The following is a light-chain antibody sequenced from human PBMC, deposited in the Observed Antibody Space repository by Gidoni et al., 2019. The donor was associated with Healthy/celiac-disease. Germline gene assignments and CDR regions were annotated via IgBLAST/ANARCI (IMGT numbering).Light chain of an antibody. J-gene: IGKJ5*01. CDR3: HQYGSSPPIT. CDR1: QSVSSSY. Sequence: EIVLKQSPGTLSLSPGERATLSCRASQSVSSSYLAWYQQKPGQAPRLLIYGASSRATGIPDRFSGSGSGTDFTLTISRLEPEDFAVYYCHQYGSSPPITFGQGTRLEIK. CDR2: GAS. V-gene: IGKV3-20*01.